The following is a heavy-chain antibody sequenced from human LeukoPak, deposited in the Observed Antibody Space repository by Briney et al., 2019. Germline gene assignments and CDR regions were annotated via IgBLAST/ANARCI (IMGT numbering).Heavy chain of an antibody. J-gene: IGHJ4*02. V-gene: IGHV4-39*01. Sequence: NPSETLSLTCTVSGGSISSDSYYWAWIRQPPGKGLEWIASIYYSGSTYYNPSLKSRVTISVDTSRNQFSLKLTSVTAADTAVYYCARHRVPHDYCDWGQGTLVTVSS. CDR1: GGSISSDSYY. D-gene: IGHD4-11*01. CDR3: ARHRVPHDYCD. CDR2: IYYSGST.